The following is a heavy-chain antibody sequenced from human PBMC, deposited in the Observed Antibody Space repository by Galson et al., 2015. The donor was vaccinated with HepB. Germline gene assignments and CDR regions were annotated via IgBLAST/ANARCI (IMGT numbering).Heavy chain of an antibody. CDR1: GFTFSSYS. CDR3: ARGAANPGMFDY. J-gene: IGHJ4*02. CDR2: ISSSSSYL. V-gene: IGHV3-21*01. Sequence: SLRLSCAASGFTFSSYSMNWVRQAPGKGLEWVSSISSSSSYLYYADSVKGRFTISRDNAKNSLYLQMNSLRAEDTAVYYCARGAANPGMFDYWGQGTLVTVSS. D-gene: IGHD6-13*01.